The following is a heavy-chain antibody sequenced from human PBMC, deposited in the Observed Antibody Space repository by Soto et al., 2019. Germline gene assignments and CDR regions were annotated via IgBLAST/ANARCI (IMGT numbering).Heavy chain of an antibody. V-gene: IGHV1-69*13. D-gene: IGHD2-2*01. J-gene: IGHJ6*02. Sequence: SVKVSCKASGGTFSSYAISWVRQAPGQGLEWMGGIIPIFGTANYAQKFQGRVTITADESTSTAYMELSSLRSEDTAVYYCARVIGDIVVVPAATDYYYYGMDVWGQGTTVTVSS. CDR2: IIPIFGTA. CDR1: GGTFSSYA. CDR3: ARVIGDIVVVPAATDYYYYGMDV.